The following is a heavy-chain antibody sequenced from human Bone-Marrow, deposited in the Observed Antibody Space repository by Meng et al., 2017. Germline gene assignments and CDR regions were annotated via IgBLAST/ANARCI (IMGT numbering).Heavy chain of an antibody. D-gene: IGHD4-17*01. J-gene: IGHJ5*02. Sequence: QVAPVQAGAEVKKPGSSVKVSCKASGGTFSSYAISWVRQAPGQGLEWMGGIIPIFGTANYAQKFQGRVTITADESTSTAYMELSSLRSEDTAVYYCARDRYGDYPLDWFDPWGQGTLVTVSS. CDR1: GGTFSSYA. V-gene: IGHV1-69*01. CDR3: ARDRYGDYPLDWFDP. CDR2: IIPIFGTA.